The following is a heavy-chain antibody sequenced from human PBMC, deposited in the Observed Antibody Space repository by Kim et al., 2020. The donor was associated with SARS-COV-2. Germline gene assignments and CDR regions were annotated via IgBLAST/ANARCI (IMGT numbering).Heavy chain of an antibody. CDR2: T. CDR3: IRGSGSYSFDY. V-gene: IGHV4-31*02. D-gene: IGHD3-10*01. Sequence: TYYNPSLKSRVTISVDTSKNQFSLKLSSVTAADTAVYYCIRGSGSYSFDYWGQGTLVTVSS. J-gene: IGHJ4*02.